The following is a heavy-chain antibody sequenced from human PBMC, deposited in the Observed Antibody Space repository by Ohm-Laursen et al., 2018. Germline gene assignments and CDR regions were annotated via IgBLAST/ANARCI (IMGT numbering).Heavy chain of an antibody. CDR1: GGSFSGYY. J-gene: IGHJ6*02. Sequence: SETLSLTCAVYGGSFSGYYWSWIRQPPGKGLEWIGEINHSGSTNYNPSLKSRVTISVDTSKNQFSLKLSSVTAADTAVYYCARDSRGYSGYDYYYYGMDVWGQGTTVTVSS. CDR3: ARDSRGYSGYDYYYYGMDV. CDR2: INHSGST. D-gene: IGHD5-12*01. V-gene: IGHV4-34*01.